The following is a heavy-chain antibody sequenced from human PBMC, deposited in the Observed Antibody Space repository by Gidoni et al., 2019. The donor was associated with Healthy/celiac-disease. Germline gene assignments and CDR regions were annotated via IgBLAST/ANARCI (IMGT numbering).Heavy chain of an antibody. J-gene: IGHJ5*02. CDR3: ARVRKELLKFAFDP. CDR2: IYYSGST. CDR1: GGSISSGEYY. Sequence: QVQLQESGPGLVKPSQTLSLTCTVSGGSISSGEYYWSWIRQPPGNGLEWIGYIYYSGSTYYNPSLKSRVTISVDTSKNQFSLKLSSVTAADTAVYYCARVRKELLKFAFDPWGQGTLVTVSS. D-gene: IGHD3-10*01. V-gene: IGHV4-30-4*01.